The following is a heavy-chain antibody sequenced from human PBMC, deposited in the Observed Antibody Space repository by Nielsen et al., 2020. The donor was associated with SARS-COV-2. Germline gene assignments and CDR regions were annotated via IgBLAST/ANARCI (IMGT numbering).Heavy chain of an antibody. CDR2: INPNSGGT. CDR1: GYTFTSYG. J-gene: IGHJ4*02. CDR3: ARSGTRSGWLKIDY. Sequence: ASVKVSCKASGYTFTSYGISWVRQAPGQGLEWMGRINPNSGGTNYAQKFQGRVTMTRDTSISTAYMELSRLRSDDTAVYYCARSGTRSGWLKIDYWGQGTLVTVSS. V-gene: IGHV1-2*06. D-gene: IGHD6-19*01.